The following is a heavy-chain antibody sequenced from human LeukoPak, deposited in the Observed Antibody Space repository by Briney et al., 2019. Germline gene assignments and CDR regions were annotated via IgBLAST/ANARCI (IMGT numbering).Heavy chain of an antibody. CDR3: AREYYDYVWGSPPDY. Sequence: GRSLRLSCAASGFTFSSYGMHWVRQAPGKGLEWVAVIWYDGSNKYYADSVKGRFTISRDNSKNTLYLQMNSLRAEDTAVYYCAREYYDYVWGSPPDYWGQGTLVTVSS. D-gene: IGHD3-16*01. V-gene: IGHV3-33*08. CDR2: IWYDGSNK. CDR1: GFTFSSYG. J-gene: IGHJ4*02.